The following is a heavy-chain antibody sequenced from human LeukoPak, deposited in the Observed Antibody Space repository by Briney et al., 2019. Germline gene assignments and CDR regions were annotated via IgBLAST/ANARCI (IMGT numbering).Heavy chain of an antibody. J-gene: IGHJ4*02. CDR3: ARAYYESSAYRHAVYFDY. V-gene: IGHV1-46*01. CDR1: GGSFSSHG. D-gene: IGHD3-22*01. CDR2: INPSDDST. Sequence: ASVKVSCKASGGSFSSHGITWVRQAPGQGLEWMGIINPSDDSTRYAQKFQGRVTMTKDTSTNTVYMHLSSLSSDDTAVYYCARAYYESSAYRHAVYFDYWGQGTLVTVSS.